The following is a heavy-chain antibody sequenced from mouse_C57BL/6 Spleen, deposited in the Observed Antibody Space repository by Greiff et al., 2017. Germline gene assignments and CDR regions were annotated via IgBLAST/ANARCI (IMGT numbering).Heavy chain of an antibody. CDR3: ARPITTDWYFDV. D-gene: IGHD1-2*01. CDR1: GYTFTSYW. Sequence: QVQLQQPGAELVMPGASVKLSCKASGYTFTSYWMHWVKQRPGQGLEWIGEIDPSDSYTNYNQKFKGKSTLTVDKSSSTAYMQLSRLTSEDSAVYYCARPITTDWYFDVWGTGTTVTVSS. V-gene: IGHV1-69*01. J-gene: IGHJ1*03. CDR2: IDPSDSYT.